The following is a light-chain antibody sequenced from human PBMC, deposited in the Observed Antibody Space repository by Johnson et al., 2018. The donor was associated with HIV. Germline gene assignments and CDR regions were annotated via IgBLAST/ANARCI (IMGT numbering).Light chain of an antibody. Sequence: QSVLTQPPSVSAAPGQMVTISCSGSSSNIANNYISWYQQFPGTAPKLLIYENNKRPSGIPDRFSASKSGASVPLGITGLQNGDEAVYYYGTWDSSLTSGGFFGTGTKVTVL. CDR3: GTWDSSLTSGGF. CDR2: ENN. J-gene: IGLJ1*01. CDR1: SSNIANNY. V-gene: IGLV1-51*02.